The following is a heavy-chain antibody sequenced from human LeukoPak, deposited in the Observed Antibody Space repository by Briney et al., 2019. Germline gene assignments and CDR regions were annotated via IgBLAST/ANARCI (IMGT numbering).Heavy chain of an antibody. J-gene: IGHJ6*03. CDR2: ISSSGSTI. D-gene: IGHD4-23*01. Sequence: GGSLRLSCAASGFTFSSYEMNWVRQAPGKGLEWVSYISSSGSTIYYADSVKGRFTISRDNAKNSLYLQMNSLRAEDTAVYYCAREAPFSYGNSGRYYYYYMDVWGKGTTVTVSS. CDR1: GFTFSSYE. CDR3: AREAPFSYGNSGRYYYYYMDV. V-gene: IGHV3-48*03.